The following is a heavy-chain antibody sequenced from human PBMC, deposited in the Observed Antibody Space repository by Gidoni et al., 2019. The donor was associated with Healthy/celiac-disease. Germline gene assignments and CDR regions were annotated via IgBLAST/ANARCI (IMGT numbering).Heavy chain of an antibody. J-gene: IGHJ1*01. D-gene: IGHD3-10*01. CDR1: GFTFSNAW. CDR2: IKSKTDGGTT. Sequence: EVQLVESGGGLVKPGGSLRLSCAASGFTFSNAWMSWVRQAPGKGLEWVGRIKSKTDGGTTDYAAPVKGRFTISRDDSKNTLYLQMNSLKTEDTAVYYCTPSSHYYAKESPALLFAEYFQHWGQGTLVTVSS. CDR3: TPSSHYYAKESPALLFAEYFQH. V-gene: IGHV3-15*01.